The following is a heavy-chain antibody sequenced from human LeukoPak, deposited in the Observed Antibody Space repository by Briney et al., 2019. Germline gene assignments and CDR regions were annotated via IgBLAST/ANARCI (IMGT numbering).Heavy chain of an antibody. CDR2: ISAYNGNT. J-gene: IGHJ6*02. V-gene: IGHV1-18*01. Sequence: ASVKVSCKASGYTFTSYGISWVRQAPGQGREWMGWISAYNGNTNYAQKLQGRVTMTTDTSTSTAYMELRSLRSDDTAVYYCARDSKLHPPTGGSRWYHGNYSYHGMDVWGQGTTVTVSS. CDR3: ARDSKLHPPTGGSRWYHGNYSYHGMDV. CDR1: GYTFTSYG. D-gene: IGHD6-13*01.